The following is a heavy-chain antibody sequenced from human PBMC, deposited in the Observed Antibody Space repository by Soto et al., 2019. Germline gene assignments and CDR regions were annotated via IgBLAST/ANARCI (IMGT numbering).Heavy chain of an antibody. CDR1: GFTFSSYA. D-gene: IGHD6-25*01. Sequence: GGFLRLSCAASGFTFSSYAMSWARQAPGKGLEWVSAISGSGGTTYYADSVKGRFTISRDNSKNTLFLQMNSLRAEDTAVYYCAKFFVETGGSSGWPWSFHYWGQGTLVTVSS. CDR2: ISGSGGTT. V-gene: IGHV3-23*01. CDR3: AKFFVETGGSSGWPWSFHY. J-gene: IGHJ4*02.